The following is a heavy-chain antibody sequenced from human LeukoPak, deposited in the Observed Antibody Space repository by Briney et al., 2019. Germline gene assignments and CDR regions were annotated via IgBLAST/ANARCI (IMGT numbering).Heavy chain of an antibody. D-gene: IGHD6-19*01. CDR1: GGSISSYY. CDR3: ARGGGWYQYYFDY. Sequence: SETLSHPCTVSGGSISSYYWSWIRQPPGKGLEWIGYIYYRGSTKYNPSLKNRVTISVDTSKNQFSLKLSSVTAADTAVYYCARGGGWYQYYFDYWGQGTLVTVSS. J-gene: IGHJ4*02. V-gene: IGHV4-59*01. CDR2: IYYRGST.